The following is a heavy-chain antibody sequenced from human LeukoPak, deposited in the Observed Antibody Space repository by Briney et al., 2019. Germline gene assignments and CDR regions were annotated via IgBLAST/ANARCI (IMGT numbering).Heavy chain of an antibody. Sequence: GGSLRLSCAASGFTFSSYAMSWVRQAPGKGLEWVSAISGSGGSTYYADSVKGRFTISRDNSKNTLYLQMNSLRAEDTAIYYCAKEGFEQQLVTDFDYWGQGTLVTVSS. D-gene: IGHD6-13*01. J-gene: IGHJ4*02. V-gene: IGHV3-23*01. CDR1: GFTFSSYA. CDR2: ISGSGGST. CDR3: AKEGFEQQLVTDFDY.